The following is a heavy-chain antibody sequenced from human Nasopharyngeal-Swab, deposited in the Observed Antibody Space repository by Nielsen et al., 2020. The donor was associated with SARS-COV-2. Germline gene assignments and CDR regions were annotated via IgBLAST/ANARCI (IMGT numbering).Heavy chain of an antibody. J-gene: IGHJ4*02. CDR1: GDSIAYSTFN. V-gene: IGHV4-39*01. CDR2: IYYNGNT. CDR3: VRSSSWYYFDY. D-gene: IGHD6-13*01. Sequence: SETLSLTCTVSGDSIAYSTFNWGWIRHPPGKGLEWMGNIYYNGNTYQNPSLTSRLTISVDKSKNQFSLQLSSVTAADTAVYYCVRSSSWYYFDYWAQGTQVTVSS.